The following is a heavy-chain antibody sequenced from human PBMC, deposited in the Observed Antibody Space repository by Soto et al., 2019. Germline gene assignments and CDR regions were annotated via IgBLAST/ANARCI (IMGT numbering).Heavy chain of an antibody. V-gene: IGHV3-72*01. CDR3: ARWLSGWGD. J-gene: IGHJ4*02. Sequence: EVQLVESGGGFVQPGGSLRLSCAASGFSLSDYYMDWVRQAPGKGLEWVGRSRNKGNRYTTEYAASVKGRFTISRDDSKTALYLQMNSLKTEDTAVYYCARWLSGWGDWGQGTQVTVSS. D-gene: IGHD3-16*01. CDR2: SRNKGNRYTT. CDR1: GFSLSDYY.